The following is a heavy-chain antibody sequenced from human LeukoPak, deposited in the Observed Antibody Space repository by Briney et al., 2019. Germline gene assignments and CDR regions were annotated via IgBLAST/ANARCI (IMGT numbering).Heavy chain of an antibody. D-gene: IGHD3-3*01. CDR3: ARHYAWGHTYYDFWRGYHDSGFDP. CDR2: IYTSGST. Sequence: SETLSLTCTVSGGSISSYYWSWIRQPPGKGLEWIGYIYTSGSTNYNPSLKSRVTISVDTSKNQFSLKLSSVTAADTAVYYCARHYAWGHTYYDFWRGYHDSGFDPWGQGTLVTVSS. J-gene: IGHJ5*02. CDR1: GGSISSYY. V-gene: IGHV4-4*09.